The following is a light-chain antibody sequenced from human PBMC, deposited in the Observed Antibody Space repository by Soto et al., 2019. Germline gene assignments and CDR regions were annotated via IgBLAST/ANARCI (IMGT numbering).Light chain of an antibody. CDR1: QSVSSN. CDR2: GAS. V-gene: IGKV3-15*01. CDR3: QQYYSFPWT. Sequence: EIVMTQSPSTLSVSPWERSTLSFGASQSVSSNLAWYQQEPGQAPRLLIYGASTRATGIPARFSGSGSGTEFTLTFNSLQVDDFATYYCQQYYSFPWTFGQGTKVDIK. J-gene: IGKJ1*01.